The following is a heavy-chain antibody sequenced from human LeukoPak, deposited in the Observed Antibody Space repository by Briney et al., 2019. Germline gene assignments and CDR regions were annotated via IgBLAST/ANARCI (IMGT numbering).Heavy chain of an antibody. CDR2: INPNSGDT. J-gene: IGHJ4*02. D-gene: IGHD3-9*01. CDR1: GYTFTGYY. V-gene: IGHV1-2*06. Sequence: ASVTVSCKASGYTFTGYYVHWVRQAPGQGLEWMGRINPNSGDTNYAQKFQGRVTMTTDTSTSTAYMELRSLRSDDTAVYYCARDYISRLTSKQFDYWGQGTLVTVSS. CDR3: ARDYISRLTSKQFDY.